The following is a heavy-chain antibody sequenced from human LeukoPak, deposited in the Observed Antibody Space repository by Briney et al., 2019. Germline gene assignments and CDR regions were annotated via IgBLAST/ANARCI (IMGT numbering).Heavy chain of an antibody. V-gene: IGHV5-51*01. Sequence: GESLKISCKGSGYSFTNYWIGWVRQMPGKGLEWMGIIYPGDSDTRYSPSFQGQVTISADKSISTAYLQWSSLKASDTAMYYCARSGPGDYVWGSYFDYWGQGTLVTVSS. CDR1: GYSFTNYW. CDR2: IYPGDSDT. J-gene: IGHJ4*02. D-gene: IGHD3-16*01. CDR3: ARSGPGDYVWGSYFDY.